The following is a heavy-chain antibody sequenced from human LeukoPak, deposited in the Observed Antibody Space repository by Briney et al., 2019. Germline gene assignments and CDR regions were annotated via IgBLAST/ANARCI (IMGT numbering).Heavy chain of an antibody. Sequence: PGGSLRLSCAAAGFTFSNYAMTWVRQAPGKGLEWVSSISGSGGSTYYADSVKGRFTISRDNSKNTLYLQMNSLRAEDTAVYYCATPTVVSTSNAFDIWGQGTMVTVSS. CDR2: ISGSGGST. CDR1: GFTFSNYA. D-gene: IGHD4-23*01. J-gene: IGHJ3*02. V-gene: IGHV3-23*01. CDR3: ATPTVVSTSNAFDI.